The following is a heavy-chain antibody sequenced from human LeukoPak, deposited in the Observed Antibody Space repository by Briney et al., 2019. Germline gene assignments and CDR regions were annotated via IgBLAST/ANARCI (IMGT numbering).Heavy chain of an antibody. CDR1: GITFSTAW. CDR2: IKSKIDGGTT. CDR3: ATEGYCSGGSCYSFDY. Sequence: GGSLRLSCVVSGITFSTAWMNWVRQAPGKGPEWVGRIKSKIDGGTTDYVAPVKGRFSISRDDSKNTVYLQMNSLKTEDTAVYYCATEGYCSGGSCYSFDYWGQGTLVTVSS. J-gene: IGHJ4*02. V-gene: IGHV3-15*01. D-gene: IGHD2-15*01.